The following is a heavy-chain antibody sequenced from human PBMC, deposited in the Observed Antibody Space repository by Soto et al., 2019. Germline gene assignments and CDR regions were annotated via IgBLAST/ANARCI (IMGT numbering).Heavy chain of an antibody. D-gene: IGHD3-3*01. CDR1: GFTFSSYS. Sequence: PGGSLRLSCAASGFTFSSYSMNWVRQAPGKGLEWVSYISSSSSTIYYADSVKARFTISRDNAKNSLYLQMNSLRAEDTAVYYCAREAPVGYDFWSGYPSYMDVWGKGTTVTVSS. V-gene: IGHV3-48*01. CDR2: ISSSSSTI. CDR3: AREAPVGYDFWSGYPSYMDV. J-gene: IGHJ6*03.